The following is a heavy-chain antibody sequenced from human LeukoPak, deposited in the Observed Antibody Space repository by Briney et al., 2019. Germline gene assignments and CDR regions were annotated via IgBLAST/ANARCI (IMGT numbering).Heavy chain of an antibody. D-gene: IGHD2-2*03. V-gene: IGHV3-48*01. CDR1: GFTFNNYG. Sequence: PGGSLRLSCVVSGFTFNNYGMNWVRQAPGKGLDWVSYISASRNSISYADSVKGRFTISRDNAMNSLYLQMNSLRAEDTAVYYCARDGSYYYYYYYMDVWGKGTTVTVSS. CDR2: ISASRNSI. CDR3: ARDGSYYYYYYYMDV. J-gene: IGHJ6*03.